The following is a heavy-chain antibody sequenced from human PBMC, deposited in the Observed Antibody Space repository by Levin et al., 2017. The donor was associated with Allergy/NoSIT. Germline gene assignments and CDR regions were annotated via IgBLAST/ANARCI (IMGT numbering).Heavy chain of an antibody. CDR2: INPGDSDT. CDR3: ARPGGFSIWYSWVSFDY. Sequence: GESLKISCKGSGYSFTTYWIGWVRQMPGKGLEWMGVINPGDSDTRYSPSFQGQVTISADKSISTASLQWSSLKATDTAMYYCARPGGFSIWYSWVSFDYWGQGSLVTVSS. J-gene: IGHJ4*02. CDR1: GYSFTTYW. D-gene: IGHD6-13*01. V-gene: IGHV5-51*01.